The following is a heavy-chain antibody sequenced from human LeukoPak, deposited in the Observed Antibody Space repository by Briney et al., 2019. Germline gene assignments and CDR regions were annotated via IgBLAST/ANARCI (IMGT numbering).Heavy chain of an antibody. D-gene: IGHD3-10*01. CDR3: AKDRELLFAHCWFDL. CDR1: GFTFVTYA. CDR2: ISISSVDS. Sequence: GGSLRLSCAASGFTFVTYAMSWVRQAPGKGLEWVGGISISSVDSYYADSVKGRFSISRDDSKNTLYLQMDRLTDEDTAVYYCAKDRELLFAHCWFDLWGQGTLVTVSS. V-gene: IGHV3-23*01. J-gene: IGHJ5*02.